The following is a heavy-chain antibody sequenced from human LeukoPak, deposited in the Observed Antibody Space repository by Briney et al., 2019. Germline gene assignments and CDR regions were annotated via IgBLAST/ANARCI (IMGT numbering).Heavy chain of an antibody. CDR2: ISSSGSTI. Sequence: GGSLRLSCAASGFTLSSYEMNWFRQAPGKGLEWVSYISSSGSTIYYADSVKGRFTISRDNAKNPLYLQMNSLRVEDMAVYYCARENYKEMRTDYWGQGTLVTVSS. CDR3: ARENYKEMRTDY. D-gene: IGHD5-24*01. V-gene: IGHV3-48*03. J-gene: IGHJ4*02. CDR1: GFTLSSYE.